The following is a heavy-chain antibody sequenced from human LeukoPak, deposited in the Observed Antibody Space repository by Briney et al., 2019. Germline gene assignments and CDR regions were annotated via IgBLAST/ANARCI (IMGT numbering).Heavy chain of an antibody. V-gene: IGHV3-33*01. CDR2: IWYDGSNK. CDR1: GSTFSSYG. CDR3: ARAGAGYSYGYLIDY. Sequence: GRSLRLSCAASGSTFSSYGMHWVRQAPGKGLEWVAVIWYDGSNKYYADSVKGRFTISRDNSKNTLYLQMNSLRAEDTAVYYCARAGAGYSYGYLIDYWGQGTLVTVSS. J-gene: IGHJ4*02. D-gene: IGHD5-18*01.